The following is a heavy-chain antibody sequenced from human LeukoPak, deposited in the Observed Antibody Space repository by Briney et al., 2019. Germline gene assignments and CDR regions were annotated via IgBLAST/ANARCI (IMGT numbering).Heavy chain of an antibody. CDR3: ARRDSRWVLDY. D-gene: IGHD4-23*01. J-gene: IGHJ4*02. V-gene: IGHV1-2*02. CDR2: INPNSGGT. Sequence: ASVKVSCKASGYTFTSYDISWVRQAPGQGLEWMGWINPNSGGTNYAQKFQGTVTMTRDTSISTAYMELSRLRSDDTAVYYCARRDSRWVLDYWGQGTLVTVSS. CDR1: GYTFTSYD.